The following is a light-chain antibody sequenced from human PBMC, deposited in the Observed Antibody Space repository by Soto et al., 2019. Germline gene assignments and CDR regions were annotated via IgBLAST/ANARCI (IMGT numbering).Light chain of an antibody. V-gene: IGLV2-14*01. CDR1: RTDIGGYNY. CDR2: EVT. J-gene: IGLJ2*01. CDR3: TSYTNSKAYIL. Sequence: QSALTQPASVSGSLGQSITISCTGTRTDIGGYNYVSWYQQYPGKAPKLVICEVTSRPSGISDRLSGSKSGNTASLTISGLQAEDEADYFCTSYTNSKAYILFGGGTK.